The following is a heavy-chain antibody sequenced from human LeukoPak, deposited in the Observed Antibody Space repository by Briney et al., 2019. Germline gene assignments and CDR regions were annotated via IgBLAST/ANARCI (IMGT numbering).Heavy chain of an antibody. D-gene: IGHD3-22*01. J-gene: IGHJ5*02. CDR1: GFTFSNAW. V-gene: IGHV3-15*01. CDR3: TSPRAYYYDSSGFT. Sequence: GGSLRLSCAAPGFTFSNAWMSWVRQAPGKGLEWVGRIKSKTDDETTDYAAPVKGRFTISRDDSKNTLYLQMNSLKTEDTAVYYCTSPRAYYYDSSGFTWGQGTLVTVSS. CDR2: IKSKTDDETT.